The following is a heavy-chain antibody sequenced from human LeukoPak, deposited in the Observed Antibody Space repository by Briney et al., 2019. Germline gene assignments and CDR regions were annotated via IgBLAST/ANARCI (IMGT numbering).Heavy chain of an antibody. V-gene: IGHV3-21*01. Sequence: GGSLRLSCAASGFTLSSYSMNWARRAPGKGLEWVSSISSSSSYIYYSDSVKGRFTISRDNAKNSLYLQMNSLRAEDTAVYYCARTARTPITMVRGVILGWFDPWGQGTLVTVSS. CDR3: ARTARTPITMVRGVILGWFDP. D-gene: IGHD3-10*01. J-gene: IGHJ5*02. CDR2: ISSSSSYI. CDR1: GFTLSSYS.